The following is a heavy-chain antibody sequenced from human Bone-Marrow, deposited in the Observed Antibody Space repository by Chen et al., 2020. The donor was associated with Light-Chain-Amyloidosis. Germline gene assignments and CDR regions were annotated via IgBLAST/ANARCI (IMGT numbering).Heavy chain of an antibody. CDR3: AKDISYDDILPGYPADAFDI. V-gene: IGHV3-23*01. Sequence: WVRQAPGKGLEWASTISGSGGSRYYGDSVKGRLTISRDNSKNALFLQMNSLRAEDTAVYYCAKDISYDDILPGYPADAFDIWGQGTMVTVSS. D-gene: IGHD3-9*01. J-gene: IGHJ3*02. CDR2: ISGSGGSR.